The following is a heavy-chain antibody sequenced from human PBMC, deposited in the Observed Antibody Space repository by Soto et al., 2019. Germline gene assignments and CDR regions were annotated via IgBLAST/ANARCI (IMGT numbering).Heavy chain of an antibody. CDR1: GFTFSSYA. CDR2: ISGSGGST. V-gene: IGHV3-23*01. CDR3: ANQGGVCTNGVCYPYGDDAFDI. J-gene: IGHJ3*02. Sequence: EVQLLESGGGLVQPGGSLRLSCAASGFTFSSYAMSWVRQAPGKGLEWVSAISGSGGSTYYADSVKGRFTISRDNSKNTLYRQMNSLKAEDTAVYYCANQGGVCTNGVCYPYGDDAFDIWGQGTMVTVSS. D-gene: IGHD2-8*01.